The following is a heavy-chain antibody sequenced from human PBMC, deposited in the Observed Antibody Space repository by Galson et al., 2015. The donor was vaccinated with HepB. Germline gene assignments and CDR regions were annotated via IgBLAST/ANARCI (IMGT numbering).Heavy chain of an antibody. CDR2: INSDGSST. V-gene: IGHV3-74*01. CDR3: ARDSGYYDSSGYLDRFDP. CDR1: GFTFSSYW. D-gene: IGHD3-22*01. J-gene: IGHJ5*02. Sequence: SLRLSCAASGFTFSSYWMHWVRQAPGKGLVWVSRINSDGSSTSYADSVKGRFTISRDNAKNTLYLQMNSLRAEDTAAYYCARDSGYYDSSGYLDRFDPWGQGTLVTVSS.